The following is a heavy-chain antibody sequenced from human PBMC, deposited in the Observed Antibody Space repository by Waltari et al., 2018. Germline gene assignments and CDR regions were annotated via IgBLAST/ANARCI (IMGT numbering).Heavy chain of an antibody. D-gene: IGHD2-2*01. Sequence: QVQLQESGPGLVKPSGTLSLTCAVSGGSISSSNWWSWVRQPPGKGLEWIGELYHSGSTNYNPSLKSRVTISVDKSKNQFSLKLSSVTAADTAVYYCARDRWDIVVVPAAHDAFDIWGQGTMVTVSS. V-gene: IGHV4-4*02. CDR2: LYHSGST. J-gene: IGHJ3*02. CDR1: GGSISSSNW. CDR3: ARDRWDIVVVPAAHDAFDI.